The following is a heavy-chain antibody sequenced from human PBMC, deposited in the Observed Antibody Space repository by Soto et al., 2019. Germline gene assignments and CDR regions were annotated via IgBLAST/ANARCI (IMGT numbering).Heavy chain of an antibody. Sequence: QVQLVESGGGVVQPGRSLRLSCAASGFTFSTYGMHWVRQAPGKGLEWVAVIWYDGSNKYYADSVKGRFTTSRTNSKNTLYLPMSSLRAEDPTVYYFARCRSPSFRYFDYWGQGTLVTVSS. CDR1: GFTFSTYG. CDR3: ARCRSPSFRYFDY. J-gene: IGHJ4*02. V-gene: IGHV3-33*01. D-gene: IGHD2-2*01. CDR2: IWYDGSNK.